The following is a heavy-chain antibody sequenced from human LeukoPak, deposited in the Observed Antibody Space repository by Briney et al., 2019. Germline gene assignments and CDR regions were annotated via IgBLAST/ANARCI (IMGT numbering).Heavy chain of an antibody. J-gene: IGHJ4*02. CDR3: ARGVVVAATVDY. D-gene: IGHD2-15*01. V-gene: IGHV3-21*01. CDR1: GFTFSSYS. Sequence: GGSLRLSCAASGFTFSSYSMNWVRQAPGKGLEWVSSISSSSSYIYCADSVKGRFTISRDNAKNSLYLQMNSLRAEDTAVYYCARGVVVAATVDYWGQGTLVTVSS. CDR2: ISSSSSYI.